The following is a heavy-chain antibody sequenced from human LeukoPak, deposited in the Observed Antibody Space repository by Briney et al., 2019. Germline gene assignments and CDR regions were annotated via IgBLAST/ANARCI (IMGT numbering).Heavy chain of an antibody. V-gene: IGHV1-2*02. CDR3: ARNAVAGKVYYYYMDV. CDR2: INPNSGGT. D-gene: IGHD6-19*01. J-gene: IGHJ6*03. CDR1: GYTFTGYY. Sequence: ASVKVSCKASGYTFTGYYMHWVRQAPGQGLEWMGWINPNSGGTNYAQKFQGRVTMTRDTSISTAYMELSRLRSDDTAVYYCARNAVAGKVYYYYMDVWGKGTTVTVSS.